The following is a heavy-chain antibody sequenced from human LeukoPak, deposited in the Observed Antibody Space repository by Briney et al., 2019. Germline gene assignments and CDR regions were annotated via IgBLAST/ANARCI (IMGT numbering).Heavy chain of an antibody. D-gene: IGHD5-24*01. J-gene: IGHJ4*02. CDR2: IWSDGGAT. CDR3: ARGREVEFDS. V-gene: IGHV3-64*02. CDR1: GFSFSIYA. Sequence: PGGSLTLSCAGSGFSFSIYALHWVRQAPGKGLEYVSGIWSDGGATYYADSVKGRFTISRDNSKNTLSLQMGGLRAEDMAVYYCARGREVEFDSWGQGTRVTVSS.